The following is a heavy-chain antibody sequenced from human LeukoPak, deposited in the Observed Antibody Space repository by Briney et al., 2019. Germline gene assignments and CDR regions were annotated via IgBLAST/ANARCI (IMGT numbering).Heavy chain of an antibody. CDR1: GGSISSYY. V-gene: IGHV4-59*01. D-gene: IGHD2-2*01. CDR3: ARLKCISTTCPSRYVMDV. CDR2: IYYSGST. Sequence: PPETLSLTCSVSGGSISSYYWSWIRQPPGKGLEYIGYIYYSGSTNYNPSLKSRVTISVDTSKDQFSLNLTSVTAADTAVYYCARLKCISTTCPSRYVMDVWGQGTTVTVSS. J-gene: IGHJ6*02.